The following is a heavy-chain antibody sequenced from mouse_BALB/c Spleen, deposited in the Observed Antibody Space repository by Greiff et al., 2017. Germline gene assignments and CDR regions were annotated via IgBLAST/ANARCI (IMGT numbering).Heavy chain of an antibody. CDR1: GFNIKDTY. Sequence: EVKLVESGAELVKPGASVKLSCTASGFNIKDTYMHWVKQRPEQGLEWIGRIDPANGNTKYDPKFQGKATITADTSSNTAYLQLSSLTSEDTAVYYCAREYYGKGEDYFDYWGQGTTLTVSS. D-gene: IGHD2-1*01. J-gene: IGHJ2*01. CDR2: IDPANGNT. CDR3: AREYYGKGEDYFDY. V-gene: IGHV14-3*02.